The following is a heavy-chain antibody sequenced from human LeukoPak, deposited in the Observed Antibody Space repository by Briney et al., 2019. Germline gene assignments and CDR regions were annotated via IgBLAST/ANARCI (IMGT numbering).Heavy chain of an antibody. Sequence: SETLSLTCAVSGGSISSGGYSWSWIRQPPGKGLEWIGYIYHSGSTYYNPSLKSRVTISVDRSKNQFSLKLSSVTAADTAVYYCARGSSSSWYFDYWGQGTLVTVSS. V-gene: IGHV4-30-2*01. D-gene: IGHD6-13*01. J-gene: IGHJ4*02. CDR3: ARGSSSSWYFDY. CDR2: IYHSGST. CDR1: GGSISSGGYS.